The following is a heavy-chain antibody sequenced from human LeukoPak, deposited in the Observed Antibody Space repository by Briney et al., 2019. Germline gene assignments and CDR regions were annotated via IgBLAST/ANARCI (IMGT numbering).Heavy chain of an antibody. V-gene: IGHV3-23*01. J-gene: IGHJ4*02. CDR2: VSGSGTTT. Sequence: GVSLPLTCPPSGCTLGNYALRWVRQAPAQGHGWVSGVSGSGTTTYYAASVKGRFTISGDNSKNPLFLKMNSLRAADTAVYYCATAGEWPVYFDYWGPGTLVTVSS. CDR1: GCTLGNYA. CDR3: ATAGEWPVYFDY. D-gene: IGHD3-16*01.